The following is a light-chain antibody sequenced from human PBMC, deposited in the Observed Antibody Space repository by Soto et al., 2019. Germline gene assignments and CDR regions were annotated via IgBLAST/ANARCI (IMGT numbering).Light chain of an antibody. J-gene: IGLJ1*01. CDR2: DVS. Sequence: QSALTQPASVSGSPGQSITISSTGTSSDVGGYNYVSWYQQHPGKAPKLMIYDVSNRPSGVSNRFSGSQSGNTASLTISGLQAEDEADYYCSSYTSSRTLLYVFGTGTKLTVL. V-gene: IGLV2-14*01. CDR1: SSDVGGYNY. CDR3: SSYTSSRTLLYV.